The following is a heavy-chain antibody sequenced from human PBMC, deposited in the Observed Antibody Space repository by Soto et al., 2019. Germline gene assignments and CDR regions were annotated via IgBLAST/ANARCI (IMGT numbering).Heavy chain of an antibody. CDR2: ISSSSSYI. CDR1: GFTFSSYS. CDR3: ARDSVAMEFYYYYYGMDV. V-gene: IGHV3-21*01. Sequence: GGPLRLSCAASGFTFSSYSMNWVRQAPGKGLEWVSSISSSSSYIYYADSVKGRFTISRDNAKNSLYLQMNSLRAEDTAVYYCARDSVAMEFYYYYYGMDVWGQGTTVTVSS. J-gene: IGHJ6*02. D-gene: IGHD5-12*01.